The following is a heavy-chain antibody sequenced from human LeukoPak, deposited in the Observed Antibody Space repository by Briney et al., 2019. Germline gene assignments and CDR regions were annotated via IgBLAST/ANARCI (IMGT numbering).Heavy chain of an antibody. V-gene: IGHV3-7*05. CDR2: IKQDGSEK. D-gene: IGHD7-27*01. CDR1: GFTFSSYW. CDR3: ARELHPNWGSGYFDY. J-gene: IGHJ4*02. Sequence: GGSLRLSCAASGFTFSSYWMSWVRQAPGKGLEWVANIKQDGSEKYYVDSVKGRFPISRDNAKNSLYLQMNSLRAEDTAVYYCARELHPNWGSGYFDYWGQGTLVTVSS.